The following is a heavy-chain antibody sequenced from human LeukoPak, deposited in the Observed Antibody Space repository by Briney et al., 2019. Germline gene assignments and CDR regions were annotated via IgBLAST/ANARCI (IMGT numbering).Heavy chain of an antibody. CDR1: GAYISTSSHY. CDR2: MYYGGRT. J-gene: IGHJ4*02. CDR3: ATMVPRGLYYFDY. Sequence: SETLSLTYSVSGAYISTSSHYWGWRRQPLGKGLGWIGSMYYGGRTHYNPSLKSRVTISADTSKSQLSLKVTSVTAADTAVYYCATMVPRGLYYFDYWGRGTLVTVSS. V-gene: IGHV4-39*01. D-gene: IGHD2-8*01.